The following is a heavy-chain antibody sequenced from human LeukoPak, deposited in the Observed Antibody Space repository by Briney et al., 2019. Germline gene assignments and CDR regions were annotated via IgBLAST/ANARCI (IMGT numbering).Heavy chain of an antibody. CDR1: GFTFSNYA. D-gene: IGHD1-7*01. Sequence: GGSLRLSCAASGFTFSNYAMTWVRQAPGKGLEWVSGISGSGGRTYYADSVKGRFTISRDNAKNSLYLQMNSLRAEDTAVYYCARDWNYEAGMDVWGQGTTVTVSS. CDR3: ARDWNYEAGMDV. CDR2: ISGSGGRT. V-gene: IGHV3-23*01. J-gene: IGHJ6*02.